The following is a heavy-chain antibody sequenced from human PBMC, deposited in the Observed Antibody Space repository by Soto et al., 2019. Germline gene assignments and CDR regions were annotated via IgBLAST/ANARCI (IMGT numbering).Heavy chain of an antibody. J-gene: IGHJ6*02. CDR1: GYTFTSYG. D-gene: IGHD3-3*01. V-gene: IGHV1-18*01. CDR3: EREVFDFCSGYYSDYYGMDV. CDR2: ISAYNGNT. Sequence: ASVKVSCKASGYTFTSYGISWVRQAPGQGLEWMGWISAYNGNTNYAQKLQGRVTMTTDTSTSTAYMELMSLRSDDTAVYYCEREVFDFCSGYYSDYYGMDVWGQGTTVTVSS.